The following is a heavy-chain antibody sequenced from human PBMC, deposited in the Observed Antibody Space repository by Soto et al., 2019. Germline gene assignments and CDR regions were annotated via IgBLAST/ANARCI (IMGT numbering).Heavy chain of an antibody. CDR2: IYYSWST. CDR3: ARHRARNWFDP. D-gene: IGHD6-6*01. V-gene: IGHV4-39*01. Sequence: ETLCLTCIVSDVSISSSSYYWGWIRQPPGKGLEWIGSIYYSWSTYYNPSLKSRVTISVDTSKNQFSLKLSSVTAEDTAVFYCARHRARNWFDPWGQGTLVTVSS. CDR1: DVSISSSSYY. J-gene: IGHJ5*02.